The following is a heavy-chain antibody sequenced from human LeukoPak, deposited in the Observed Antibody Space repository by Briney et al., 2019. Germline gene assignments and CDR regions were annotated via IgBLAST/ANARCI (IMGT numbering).Heavy chain of an antibody. CDR1: GGSFSGYY. CDR3: ARGRGLELRVRLVRRNWFDP. D-gene: IGHD1-7*01. V-gene: IGHV4-34*01. J-gene: IGHJ5*02. Sequence: PSETLSLTCAVYGGSFSGYYWSWIRQPPGKGLEWIGEINHSGSTNYNPSLKSRVTISVDTSKNQFSLKLSSVTAADTAVYYCARGRGLELRVRLVRRNWFDPWGQGTLVTVSS. CDR2: INHSGST.